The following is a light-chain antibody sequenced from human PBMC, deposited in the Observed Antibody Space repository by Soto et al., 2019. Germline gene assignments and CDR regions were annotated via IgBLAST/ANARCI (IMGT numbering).Light chain of an antibody. Sequence: TLLTQPPPTLSVSPGKVVTGSCRASQSVATNLAWYQQRPGKAPRLLIYGASKRAIGLPARFSCSESGTEFTLAITSLQSEDFAVFYCHQYGSSPQPFGQGTKV. V-gene: IGKV3-15*01. CDR1: QSVATN. J-gene: IGKJ1*01. CDR2: GAS. CDR3: HQYGSSPQP.